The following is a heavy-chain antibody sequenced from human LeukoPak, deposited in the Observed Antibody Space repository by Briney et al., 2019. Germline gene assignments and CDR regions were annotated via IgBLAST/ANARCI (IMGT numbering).Heavy chain of an antibody. CDR2: IYYSGST. CDR3: ARESMAGHLDS. J-gene: IGHJ4*02. CDR1: GGSISSGDYY. D-gene: IGHD6-19*01. Sequence: KASQTLSLTCTVSGGSISSGDYYWSWIRQPPGKGLEWIGYIYYSGSTYYNPSLKSRVTISIDTSKNQFSLDLRSVSAADTAVYYCARESMAGHLDSWGQGTLVTVSS. V-gene: IGHV4-30-4*01.